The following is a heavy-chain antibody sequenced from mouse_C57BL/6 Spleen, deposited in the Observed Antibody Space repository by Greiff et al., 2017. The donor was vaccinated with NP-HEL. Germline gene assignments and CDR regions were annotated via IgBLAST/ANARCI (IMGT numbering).Heavy chain of an antibody. Sequence: VQLKESGAELARPGASVKMSCKASGYTFTSYTMHWVKQRPGQGLEWIGYINPSSGYTKYNQKFKDKATLTADKSSSTAYMQLSSLTSEDSAVYYCARSDVADYYGSTYAMDYWGQGTSVTVSS. J-gene: IGHJ4*01. D-gene: IGHD1-1*01. CDR3: ARSDVADYYGSTYAMDY. CDR1: GYTFTSYT. V-gene: IGHV1-4*01. CDR2: INPSSGYT.